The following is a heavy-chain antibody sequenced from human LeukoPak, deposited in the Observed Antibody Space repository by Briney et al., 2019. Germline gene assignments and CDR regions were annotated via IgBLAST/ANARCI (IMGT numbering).Heavy chain of an antibody. CDR2: IYYSGST. V-gene: IGHV4-59*01. CDR3: ARAFDYYDSSGYYGYWFDP. D-gene: IGHD3-22*01. J-gene: IGHJ5*02. Sequence: PETLSLTCTVSGGSISSYYWSWIRQPPGKGLEWIGYIYYSGSTNYNPSLKSRVTISVDTSKNQFSLKLSSVTAADTAVYYCARAFDYYDSSGYYGYWFDPWGQGTLVTVSS. CDR1: GGSISSYY.